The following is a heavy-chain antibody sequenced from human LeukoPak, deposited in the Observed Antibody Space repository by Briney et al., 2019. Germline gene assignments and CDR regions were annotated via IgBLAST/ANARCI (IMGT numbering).Heavy chain of an antibody. V-gene: IGHV3-11*06. CDR3: ARPAGYSGYDWFDY. CDR2: ISSSSSYT. J-gene: IGHJ4*02. Sequence: GGSLTLSCAASGFTFSDYYMSRIRQAPGKGLEWVSYISSSSSYTNYADSVKGRFTISRDNAKNSLYLQMNSLRAEDTAVYYCARPAGYSGYDWFDYWGQGTLVTVSS. CDR1: GFTFSDYY. D-gene: IGHD5-12*01.